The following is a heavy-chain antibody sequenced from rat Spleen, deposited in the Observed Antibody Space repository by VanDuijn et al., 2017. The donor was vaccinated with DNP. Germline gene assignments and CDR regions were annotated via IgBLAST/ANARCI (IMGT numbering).Heavy chain of an antibody. CDR2: INNAGSA. CDR3: ARQGITMMVMGVMDA. J-gene: IGHJ4*01. D-gene: IGHD1-12*03. CDR1: GYSITSSYR. V-gene: IGHV3-3*01. Sequence: EVQLQESGPGLVKPSQSLSLTCSVTGYSITSSYRWNWIRKFPGNKMEWLGYINNAGSANYNPSLKSRISITRDTSRNQFFLQVNSVTTEDTATYYCARQGITMMVMGVMDAWGQGTSVTVSS.